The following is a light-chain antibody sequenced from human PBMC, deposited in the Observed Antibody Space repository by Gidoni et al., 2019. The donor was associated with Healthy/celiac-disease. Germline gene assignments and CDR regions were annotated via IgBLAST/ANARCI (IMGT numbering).Light chain of an antibody. CDR2: DAS. CDR1: QDSSNY. V-gene: IGKV1-33*01. J-gene: IGKJ5*01. Sequence: DTQMTQSPSSLSAPVGDRATITCQASQDSSNYLHWYQQKPGKAPRLMIYDASNWETGVPSRFSGSGSGTDFTFTISSLQPEDIATYYCQQYDNLPITFGQGTRLEIK. CDR3: QQYDNLPIT.